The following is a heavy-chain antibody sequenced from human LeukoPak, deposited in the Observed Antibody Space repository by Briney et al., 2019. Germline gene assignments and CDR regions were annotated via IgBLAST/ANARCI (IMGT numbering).Heavy chain of an antibody. CDR2: INHSGST. CDR3: ARVSSSWYGLFDY. J-gene: IGHJ4*02. V-gene: IGHV4-34*01. D-gene: IGHD6-13*01. CDR1: GGSFSGYY. Sequence: SETLSLTCAVYGGSFSGYYWSWIRQPPGKGLEWIGEINHSGSTYYNPSLKSRVTISVDTSENQFSLKLSSVTAADTAVYYCARVSSSWYGLFDYWGQGTLVTVSS.